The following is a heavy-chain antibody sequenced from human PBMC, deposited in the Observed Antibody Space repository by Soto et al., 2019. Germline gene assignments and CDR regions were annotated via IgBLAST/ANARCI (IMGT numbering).Heavy chain of an antibody. CDR3: ARDRYCSGGRCDGMDV. J-gene: IGHJ6*02. CDR1: GFSFSSYA. D-gene: IGHD2-15*01. CDR2: ISYDGSNK. V-gene: IGHV3-30-3*01. Sequence: QVQLVESGGGVVQPGRSLRLSCAASGFSFSSYARHWVRQAPGKGLEWVAVISYDGSNKYYADSVKGRFTISRDNSKNTLYLQMNSLRTEDTAVYYCARDRYCSGGRCDGMDVWGQGTTVTVSS.